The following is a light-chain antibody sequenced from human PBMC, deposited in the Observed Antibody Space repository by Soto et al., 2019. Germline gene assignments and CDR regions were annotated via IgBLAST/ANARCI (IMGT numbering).Light chain of an antibody. Sequence: SYELTQPPSVSVSPGQTARITCFGDALAKQYIYWYQQKPGQAPVLLIYKDSERPSGIPERFSGSNSETTVTLTISGVQAGDEADYYCQSVDISGTYVFGTGTKLTVL. J-gene: IGLJ1*01. CDR2: KDS. V-gene: IGLV3-25*02. CDR1: ALAKQY. CDR3: QSVDISGTYV.